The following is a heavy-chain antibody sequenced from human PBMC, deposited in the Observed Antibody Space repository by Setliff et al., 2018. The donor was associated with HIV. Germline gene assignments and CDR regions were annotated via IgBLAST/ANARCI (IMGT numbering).Heavy chain of an antibody. V-gene: IGHV4-38-2*01. D-gene: IGHD5-12*01. CDR3: ARQPLYNDYDWRSYYFDY. CDR1: GDSISSGCY. Sequence: SETLSLTCAVSGDSISSGCYWGWIRQPPGKGLEWIGSMYHTGSTYYSPSLNSRFTISVDTSKNQFSLKLRSVTAADTDVYYCARQPLYNDYDWRSYYFDYWGQGSLVTVSS. CDR2: MYHTGST. J-gene: IGHJ4*02.